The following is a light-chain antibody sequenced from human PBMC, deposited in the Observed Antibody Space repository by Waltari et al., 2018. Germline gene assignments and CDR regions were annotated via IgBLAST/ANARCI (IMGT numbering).Light chain of an antibody. CDR2: EVN. CDR1: SSDVGGYNY. Sequence: QSALTQPPSASGSPGQSVTISCTGTSSDVGGYNYVSWYQHHPGKAHKLIIYEVNKRPSGVHDRFSGSKSANTASLTVSELQTEDEADYYCNSYAGSNTVIVGGGTKLTVL. J-gene: IGLJ2*01. CDR3: NSYAGSNTVI. V-gene: IGLV2-8*01.